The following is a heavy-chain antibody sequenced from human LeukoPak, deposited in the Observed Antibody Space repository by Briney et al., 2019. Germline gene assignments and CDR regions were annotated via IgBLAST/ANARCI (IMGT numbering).Heavy chain of an antibody. CDR3: ARDPMSAVAGQEADY. Sequence: PGGSLRLSCAASGFTFSSYWMTWVRQGPGKGLEWVANIKPDGSLIYYVDSVKGRFTISRDNAKNSLYLQMNSLRAEDTAVYYCARDPMSAVAGQEADYWGQGTLVTVSS. CDR2: IKPDGSLI. V-gene: IGHV3-7*01. J-gene: IGHJ4*02. CDR1: GFTFSSYW. D-gene: IGHD6-19*01.